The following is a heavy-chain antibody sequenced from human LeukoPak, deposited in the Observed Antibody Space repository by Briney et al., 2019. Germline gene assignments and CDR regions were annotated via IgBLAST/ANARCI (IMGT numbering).Heavy chain of an antibody. D-gene: IGHD2-2*01. J-gene: IGHJ4*02. Sequence: GGSLRLSCAASGFTFSTYAMHWVRQAPGKGLEWVAFIRYDGSNNYYADSVKGRFTISRDNSKNTLYLQMNSLRAEDTAVYYCARLTPDIVVVPACFDYWGQGTLVTVSS. CDR3: ARLTPDIVVVPACFDY. CDR1: GFTFSTYA. CDR2: IRYDGSNN. V-gene: IGHV3-30*02.